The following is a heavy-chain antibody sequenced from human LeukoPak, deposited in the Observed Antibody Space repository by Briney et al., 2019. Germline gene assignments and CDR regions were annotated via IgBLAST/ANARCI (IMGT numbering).Heavy chain of an antibody. CDR2: INPNSGGT. CDR1: GYTFTSYY. CDR3: ARVDYDSSGHYSTLFDY. Sequence: ASVKVSCKASGYTFTSYYMHWVRQAPGQGLEWMGWINPNSGGTNYAQKYQGRVTMTRDTSISTAYMELSRLRSDDTAVYYCARVDYDSSGHYSTLFDYWGQGTLVTVSS. V-gene: IGHV1-2*02. J-gene: IGHJ4*02. D-gene: IGHD3-22*01.